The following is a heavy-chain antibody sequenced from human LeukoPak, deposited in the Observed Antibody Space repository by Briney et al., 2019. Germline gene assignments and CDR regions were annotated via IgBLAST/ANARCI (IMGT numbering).Heavy chain of an antibody. Sequence: PSETLSLTCTVSGGSISSGSYYWSWIRQPAGKRLEWTGHIYRSGSTNYNPSLKNRVTISVDTSKNQFSLKLSSVTAADTAVYYCARHAQKQSQYSSSWSDGYNNFDYWGQGTLVTVSS. J-gene: IGHJ4*02. CDR3: ARHAQKQSQYSSSWSDGYNNFDY. CDR1: GGSISSGSYY. CDR2: IYRSGST. D-gene: IGHD6-13*01. V-gene: IGHV4-61*09.